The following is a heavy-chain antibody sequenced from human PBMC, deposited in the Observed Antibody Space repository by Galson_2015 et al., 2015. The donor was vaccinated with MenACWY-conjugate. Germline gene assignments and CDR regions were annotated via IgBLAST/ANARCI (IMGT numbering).Heavy chain of an antibody. Sequence: SLRLSCAASGFTFSNYAMNWVRQAPGKGLEWVSGVSASGDTTYYADSVKGRFTISRDSSKNTLYLQMNSLRAEDTALYYCAKYVLAASIGLYGMEVWGQGTTVTVSS. CDR1: GFTFSNYA. J-gene: IGHJ6*02. V-gene: IGHV3-23*01. CDR2: VSASGDTT. D-gene: IGHD6-13*01. CDR3: AKYVLAASIGLYGMEV.